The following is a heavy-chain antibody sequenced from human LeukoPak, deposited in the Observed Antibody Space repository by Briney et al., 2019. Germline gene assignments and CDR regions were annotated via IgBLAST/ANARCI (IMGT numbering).Heavy chain of an antibody. V-gene: IGHV4-31*03. CDR1: GGSISTGVYY. CDR2: ISYSGNT. Sequence: PSETLSLTCTVSGGSISTGVYYWSWIRQHPGKGLECIGYISYSGNTYHNPSLKGRVTISLDTSKNQLSLKLSSVTAADTAVYYCATLDLNLVRGVQDWGQGTLVTVSS. J-gene: IGHJ4*02. CDR3: ATLDLNLVRGVQD. D-gene: IGHD3-10*01.